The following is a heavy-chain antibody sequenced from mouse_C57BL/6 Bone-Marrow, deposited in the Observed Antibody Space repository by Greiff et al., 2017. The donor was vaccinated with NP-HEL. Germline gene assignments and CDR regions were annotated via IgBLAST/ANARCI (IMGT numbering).Heavy chain of an antibody. Sequence: QVQLKQPGAELVMPGASVKLSCKASGYTFTSYWMHWVKQRPGQGLEWIGEIDPSDSYTNYNQKFKGKSTLTVDKSSSTAYMQLSSLTSEDSAVYYCARSSYDYDDWYFDVWGTGTTVTVSS. D-gene: IGHD2-4*01. J-gene: IGHJ1*03. CDR1: GYTFTSYW. V-gene: IGHV1-69*01. CDR3: ARSSYDYDDWYFDV. CDR2: IDPSDSYT.